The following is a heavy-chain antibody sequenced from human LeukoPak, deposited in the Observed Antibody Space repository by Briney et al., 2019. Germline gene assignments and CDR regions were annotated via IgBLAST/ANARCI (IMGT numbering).Heavy chain of an antibody. Sequence: PSETLSLTCAVYGGSFSGYYWSWIRQPPGKGLEWIGEINHSGSTNYNPSLKSRVTISVDTSKNQFSLKLSSLTAADTAVYYCARGRYGYSWFDPWGQGTLVTVSS. CDR2: INHSGST. CDR3: ARGRYGYSWFDP. CDR1: GGSFSGYY. D-gene: IGHD5-18*01. J-gene: IGHJ5*02. V-gene: IGHV4-34*01.